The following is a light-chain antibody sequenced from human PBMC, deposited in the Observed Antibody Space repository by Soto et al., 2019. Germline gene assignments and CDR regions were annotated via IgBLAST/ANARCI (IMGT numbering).Light chain of an antibody. V-gene: IGKV1D-12*01. CDR1: QDIRTS. CDR2: DAS. J-gene: IGKJ4*01. Sequence: DIQMTQSPSSVSASVGDRVTITCRASQDIRTSLGWYQQKPGKAPELLISDASSLHSGVPSRFSGSGSGTYFTLTITSLQPEDLAAYYCQQTHSLPLTFGGGTKVELK. CDR3: QQTHSLPLT.